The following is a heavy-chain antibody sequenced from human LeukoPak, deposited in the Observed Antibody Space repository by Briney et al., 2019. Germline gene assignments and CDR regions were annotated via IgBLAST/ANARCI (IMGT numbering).Heavy chain of an antibody. CDR1: GYTLTELS. D-gene: IGHD3-22*01. CDR2: FDPEDGET. Sequence: ASVKVSCKVSGYTLTELSMHWVRQAPGKGLEWMGGFDPEDGETIYAQKFQGRVTMTEDTSTDTAYMELSSLRSEDTAVYYCARDYYDSSGPQFDYWGQGTLVTVSS. V-gene: IGHV1-24*01. CDR3: ARDYYDSSGPQFDY. J-gene: IGHJ4*02.